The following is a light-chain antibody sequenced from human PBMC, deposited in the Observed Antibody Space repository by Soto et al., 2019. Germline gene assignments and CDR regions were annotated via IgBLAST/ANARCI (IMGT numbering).Light chain of an antibody. Sequence: QSVLTQPASVSGSPGQSITISCTGASGDVGGYNYVSWYQQHPGKAPKLIIYDVSSRPSGVSNRFSGSKSGNTASLTISGLQAEDEADYYCSSYTNTATLVLGGGTKATVL. CDR1: SGDVGGYNY. CDR3: SSYTNTATLV. J-gene: IGLJ2*01. V-gene: IGLV2-14*01. CDR2: DVS.